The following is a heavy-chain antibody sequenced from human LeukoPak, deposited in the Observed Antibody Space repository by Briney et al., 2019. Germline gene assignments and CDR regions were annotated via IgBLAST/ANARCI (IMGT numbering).Heavy chain of an antibody. J-gene: IGHJ4*02. CDR1: VDSISGYY. Sequence: SETLSLTCTVSVDSISGYYWSWIRQPPGKGLEWIGYIHYSGITKYNPSVKSRVTISLDTSKNQFSLKLSSVTAADTAVYYCASSGNYYFTLDYWGQGTLVTVSS. CDR3: ASSGNYYFTLDY. V-gene: IGHV4-59*08. D-gene: IGHD3-10*01. CDR2: IHYSGIT.